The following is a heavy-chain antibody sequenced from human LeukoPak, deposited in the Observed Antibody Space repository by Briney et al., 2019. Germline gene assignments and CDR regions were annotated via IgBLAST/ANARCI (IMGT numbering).Heavy chain of an antibody. V-gene: IGHV4-30-4*08. Sequence: SETPSLTCTVSGGSISSGDYSWSWIRQPPGKGLEWIGYIYYSGSTYYNPSRKSRLTISVDTSKNQFSLRLSSVTAADTAVYYCARGLTSIFGVVAFDPWGQGTLVSVSS. J-gene: IGHJ5*02. CDR1: GGSISSGDYS. CDR3: ARGLTSIFGVVAFDP. D-gene: IGHD3-3*01. CDR2: IYYSGST.